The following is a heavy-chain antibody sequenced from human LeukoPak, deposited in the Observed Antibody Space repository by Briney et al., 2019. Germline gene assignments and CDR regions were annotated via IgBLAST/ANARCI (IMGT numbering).Heavy chain of an antibody. CDR1: GGPFSGYF. CDR2: IHNSGTT. J-gene: IGHJ4*02. CDR3: ARDGTGGATAGDDY. V-gene: IGHV4-34*01. D-gene: IGHD3-16*01. Sequence: SETLSLTCAVSGGPFSGYFWSWIRQSSGKGLEWIGEIHNSGTTNYNPSLKSRVTTSVDTSKNQFSLKLSSVTAADTAVYYCARDGTGGATAGDDYWGQGTLVTVSS.